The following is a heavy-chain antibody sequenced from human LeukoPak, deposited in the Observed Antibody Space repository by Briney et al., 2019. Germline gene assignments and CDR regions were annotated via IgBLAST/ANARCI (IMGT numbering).Heavy chain of an antibody. Sequence: PSETLSLTCGVSGGSISSYYWSWIRQPPGKGLEWIGYIDYSGSTKYNPSLKSRVTISIDTSKNQFSLKLRSVTAADTAVYYCARDIWAENWFDPWGQGPLVTVSS. CDR3: ARDIWAENWFDP. V-gene: IGHV4-59*01. CDR1: GGSISSYY. J-gene: IGHJ5*02. D-gene: IGHD2-21*01. CDR2: IDYSGST.